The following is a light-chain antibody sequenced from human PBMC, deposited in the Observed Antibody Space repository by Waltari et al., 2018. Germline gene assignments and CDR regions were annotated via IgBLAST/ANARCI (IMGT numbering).Light chain of an antibody. J-gene: IGKJ1*01. CDR2: GAS. CDR3: QQYGSSQT. CDR1: QSVSSSY. Sequence: EIVLTQSPGTLSLSPGERATLSCRASQSVSSSYLAWYQQKPGQAPRLLIDGASSRATGIPDRFSGSGSGTDFTLTISRLEPEDFAVYYCQQYGSSQTFGQGTKVESK. V-gene: IGKV3-20*01.